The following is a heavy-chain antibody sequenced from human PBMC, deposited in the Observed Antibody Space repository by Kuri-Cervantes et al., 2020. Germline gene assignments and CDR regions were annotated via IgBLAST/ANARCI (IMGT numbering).Heavy chain of an antibody. CDR3: ARGYSSGWYFDD. CDR1: GFIFSSYG. J-gene: IGHJ4*02. Sequence: GESLKISCAASGFIFSSYGMHWVRQAPGKGLEWVAVIWYDGSSKYSADSVKGRFTISRDNSKNTLYLQMNSLRAEDTAVYYCARGYSSGWYFDDWGQGTLVTVSS. D-gene: IGHD6-19*01. V-gene: IGHV3-33*01. CDR2: IWYDGSSK.